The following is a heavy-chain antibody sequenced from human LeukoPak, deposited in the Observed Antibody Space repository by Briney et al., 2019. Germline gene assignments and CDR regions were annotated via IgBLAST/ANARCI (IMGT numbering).Heavy chain of an antibody. D-gene: IGHD1-26*01. CDR3: ATEKVGPNLYYFDY. CDR2: ISSRSSFI. V-gene: IGHV3-21*01. CDR1: EFTFSSYS. Sequence: GGSLRLSCAASEFTFSSYSMNWVRQAPGKGLEWVSSISSRSSFIYYADSVKGRFTISRDNAKNSLYLQMKSLRAEDTAVYYCATEKVGPNLYYFDYWGQGALVTVSA. J-gene: IGHJ4*02.